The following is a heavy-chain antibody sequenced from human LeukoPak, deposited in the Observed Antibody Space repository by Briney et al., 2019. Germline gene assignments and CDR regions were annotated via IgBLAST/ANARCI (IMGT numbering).Heavy chain of an antibody. CDR3: SRETSHFDY. J-gene: IGHJ4*02. Sequence: SQTLSLTCVISGDSVSSNSAACNWIRQSPSRGLEWLGRTYYRSKWYNDYAVSVKSRITINPDTSKNQFFLQLNSVTPEDTAVYYCSRETSHFDYWGQGTLVTVSS. CDR2: TYYRSKWYN. V-gene: IGHV6-1*01. CDR1: GDSVSSNSAA.